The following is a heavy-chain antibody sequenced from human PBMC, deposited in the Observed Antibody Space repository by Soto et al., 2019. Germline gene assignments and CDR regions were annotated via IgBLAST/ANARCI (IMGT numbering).Heavy chain of an antibody. CDR2: INQDGSER. D-gene: IGHD4-17*01. J-gene: IGHJ4*02. CDR3: AVYGYGVSAAAY. CDR1: GLTFRNDW. V-gene: IGHV3-7*03. Sequence: GGSLRLSCAGSGLTFRNDWLSWVRQAPGKGPEWVANINQDGSERYYVDSVRGRFTIFRDNVENSLYLQLNSLGPEDTAVYYCAVYGYGVSAAAYWGQGTLVTVSS.